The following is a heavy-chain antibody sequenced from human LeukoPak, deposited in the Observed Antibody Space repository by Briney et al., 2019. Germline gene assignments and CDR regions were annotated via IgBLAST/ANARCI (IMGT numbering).Heavy chain of an antibody. V-gene: IGHV3-23*01. Sequence: GGSLRLSCAASGFTFSSYAMSWVRQAPGKGLEWVSAISGSGGSTYYADSVKGRFTISRDNSKNTLYLQMNSLRAEDTAVYYCARGNDYVWGSYRYTACSLYDYWGQGTLVTVSS. CDR2: ISGSGGST. D-gene: IGHD3-16*02. CDR1: GFTFSSYA. CDR3: ARGNDYVWGSYRYTACSLYDY. J-gene: IGHJ4*02.